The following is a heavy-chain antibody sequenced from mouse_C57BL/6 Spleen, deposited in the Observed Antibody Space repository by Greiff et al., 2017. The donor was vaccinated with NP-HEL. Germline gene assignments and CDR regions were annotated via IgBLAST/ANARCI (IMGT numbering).Heavy chain of an antibody. J-gene: IGHJ4*01. D-gene: IGHD2-4*01. Sequence: VKLMESGPGLVAPSQSLSITCTVSGFSLTSYGVDWVRQPPGKGLEWLGVIWGGGSTNYNSALMSRLSISKDNSKSQVFLKMNSLQTDDSAMYYCAKHAYDYDRGDYAMDYWGQGTSVTVSS. V-gene: IGHV2-9*01. CDR3: AKHAYDYDRGDYAMDY. CDR2: IWGGGST. CDR1: GFSLTSYG.